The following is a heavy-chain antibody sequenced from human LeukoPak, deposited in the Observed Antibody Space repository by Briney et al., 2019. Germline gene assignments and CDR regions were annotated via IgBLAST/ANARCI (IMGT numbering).Heavy chain of an antibody. J-gene: IGHJ5*02. Sequence: VASVKVSCNASGYTFTGYYMHWVRQAPGQGLEWMGWINPNSGGTNYAQKFQGRVTMTRDTSISTAYMELSRLRSDDTAVYYCARRGLGCSSTSCYSKADPWGQGTLVTVSS. V-gene: IGHV1-2*02. CDR2: INPNSGGT. D-gene: IGHD2-2*01. CDR3: ARRGLGCSSTSCYSKADP. CDR1: GYTFTGYY.